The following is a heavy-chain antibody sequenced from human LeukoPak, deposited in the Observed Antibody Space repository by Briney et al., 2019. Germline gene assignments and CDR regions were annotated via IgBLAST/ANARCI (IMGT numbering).Heavy chain of an antibody. CDR2: IYPGDSDT. D-gene: IGHD2-2*01. J-gene: IGHJ4*02. CDR1: GYSFTSYW. Sequence: GESLQISCKDSGYSFTSYWIGWVRQLPGKGLEWMGIIYPGDSDTRYSPSFQGQVTISADKSISTAYLQWSSLKASDTAMYYCAKILGYCSSTSCYGGFDYWGQGTLVTVSS. V-gene: IGHV5-51*01. CDR3: AKILGYCSSTSCYGGFDY.